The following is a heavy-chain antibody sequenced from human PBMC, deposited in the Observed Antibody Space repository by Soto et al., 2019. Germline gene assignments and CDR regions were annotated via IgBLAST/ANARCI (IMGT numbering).Heavy chain of an antibody. CDR3: ARAPSSMVRGVITLHYFDY. J-gene: IGHJ4*02. Sequence: GGSLRLSCAASGFTFSSYSMNWVRQAPGKGLEWVSYISSIISTIYYADTVKGRFTISRENAKNSLYLQMNSLRDEDTAVYYCARAPSSMVRGVITLHYFDYWGQGTLVTVSS. D-gene: IGHD3-10*01. CDR2: ISSIISTI. CDR1: GFTFSSYS. V-gene: IGHV3-48*02.